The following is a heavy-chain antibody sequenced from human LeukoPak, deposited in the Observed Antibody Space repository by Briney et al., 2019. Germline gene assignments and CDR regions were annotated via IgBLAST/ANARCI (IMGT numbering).Heavy chain of an antibody. CDR3: ARENGGYSYPDY. CDR1: GFTFSSYS. CDR2: ISSSSTI. J-gene: IGHJ4*02. D-gene: IGHD5-18*01. Sequence: PGGSLRLSCAASGFTFSSYSMNWVRQAPGKGLEWVSYISSSSTIYYADSVKGRFTISRDNAKNSLYLQMNSLRAEDTAVYYCARENGGYSYPDYWGQGTLVTVSS. V-gene: IGHV3-48*01.